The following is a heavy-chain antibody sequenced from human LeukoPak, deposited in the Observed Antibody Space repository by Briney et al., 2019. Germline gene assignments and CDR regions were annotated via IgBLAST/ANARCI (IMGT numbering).Heavy chain of an antibody. CDR2: INPSSGGT. Sequence: ASVKVSCKASGYTLTVYYIHWVRQAPGQGLEWMGRINPSSGGTNYAQKFQGTVTMTRDTSISTAYMELSRLRSDDTAVYYCARKPEGMDVWGQGTTVTVSS. D-gene: IGHD1-14*01. CDR3: ARKPEGMDV. J-gene: IGHJ6*02. CDR1: GYTLTVYY. V-gene: IGHV1-2*06.